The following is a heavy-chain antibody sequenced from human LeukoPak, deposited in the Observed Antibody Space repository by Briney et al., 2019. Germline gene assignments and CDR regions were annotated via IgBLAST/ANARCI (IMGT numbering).Heavy chain of an antibody. CDR3: AKDLSPLYYYYGMDV. Sequence: GGSLRLSCAASGFSFGDYYMSWIRQAPGKGLELVSYISGAGSIIYNIDSVKGRFTISRDNAKKSLYLQMNSLSAEDTAVYYCAKDLSPLYYYYGMDVWGQGTTVTVSS. J-gene: IGHJ6*02. V-gene: IGHV3-11*01. CDR1: GFSFGDYY. CDR2: ISGAGSII.